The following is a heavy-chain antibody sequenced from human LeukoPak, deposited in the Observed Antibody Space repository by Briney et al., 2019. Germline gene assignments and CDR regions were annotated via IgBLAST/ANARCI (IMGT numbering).Heavy chain of an antibody. J-gene: IGHJ2*01. D-gene: IGHD3-10*01. CDR3: ARVGDHFLWYLDL. CDR1: GFTFNNYA. Sequence: GGSLRLSCAASGFTFNNYAMSWVRQAPGKGLEWVSAISTSGGSTYYVDSVKGRFTISRDNSKNTLYLQMNSLRAEDTAVYYCARVGDHFLWYLDLWGRGTLVTVSS. V-gene: IGHV3-23*01. CDR2: ISTSGGST.